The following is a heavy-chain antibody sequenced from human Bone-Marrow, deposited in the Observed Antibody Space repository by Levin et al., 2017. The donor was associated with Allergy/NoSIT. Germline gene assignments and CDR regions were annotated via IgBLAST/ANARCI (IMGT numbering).Heavy chain of an antibody. CDR1: GFTFSSYW. D-gene: IGHD3-22*01. CDR2: IKQDGSEK. CDR3: ARDSSGYYYTFDY. V-gene: IGHV3-7*01. J-gene: IGHJ4*02. Sequence: LTGGSLRLSCAASGFTFSSYWMSWVRQAPGKGLEWVANIKQDGSEKYYVDSVKGRFTISRDNAKNSLYLQMNSLRAEDTAVYYCARDSSGYYYTFDYWGQGTLVTVSS.